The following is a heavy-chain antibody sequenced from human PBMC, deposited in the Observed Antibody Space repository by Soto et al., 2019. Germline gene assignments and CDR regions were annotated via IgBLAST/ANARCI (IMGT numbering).Heavy chain of an antibody. J-gene: IGHJ5*02. Sequence: PGGSLSHSSAAPGFTFSGFALSWGRQAPGKGLQWVSALSGSGGRTYFADSLKVRFTISRDTSKSTLYLQLNSLRGDATPVYYCAKDPHDFWSAYAGNWYDPWGQRTLVTVSS. CDR2: LSGSGGRT. V-gene: IGHV3-23*01. CDR3: AKDPHDFWSAYAGNWYDP. CDR1: GFTFSGFA. D-gene: IGHD3-3*01.